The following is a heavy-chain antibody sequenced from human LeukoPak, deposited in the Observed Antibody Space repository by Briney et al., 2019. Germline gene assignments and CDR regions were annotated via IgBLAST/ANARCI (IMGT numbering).Heavy chain of an antibody. CDR2: ISSSSSYI. D-gene: IGHD5-18*01. CDR3: ARITSMVTSYFYYYMDV. CDR1: GFTFSSYS. J-gene: IGHJ6*03. Sequence: GGSLRLSCAASGFTFSSYSMNWVRQAPGKGLEWVSSISSSSSYIYYADSVKGRFTISRDNAKNSLYLQMNSLRAEDTAVYYCARITSMVTSYFYYYMDVWGKGTTVTVSS. V-gene: IGHV3-21*01.